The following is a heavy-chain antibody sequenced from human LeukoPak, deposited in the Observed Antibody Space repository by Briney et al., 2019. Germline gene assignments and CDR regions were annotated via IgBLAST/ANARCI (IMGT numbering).Heavy chain of an antibody. Sequence: GGSPRLSCAASGFTFSSYWMSWVRQAPGKGLEWVANIKQDGSEKYYVDSVKGRFTISRDNAKNSLYLQMNSLRAEDTAVYYCARDYYYDSSGYSDAFDIWGQGTMVTVSS. CDR2: IKQDGSEK. D-gene: IGHD3-22*01. V-gene: IGHV3-7*01. J-gene: IGHJ3*02. CDR1: GFTFSSYW. CDR3: ARDYYYDSSGYSDAFDI.